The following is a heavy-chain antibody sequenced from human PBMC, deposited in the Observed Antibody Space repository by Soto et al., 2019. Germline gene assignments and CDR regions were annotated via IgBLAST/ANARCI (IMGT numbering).Heavy chain of an antibody. V-gene: IGHV3-20*04. Sequence: PGGSLRLSCAASGFAFDDYGMSWVRQAPGKGLEWVSGINWNGGSTGYADSVKGRFTMSRDNAKNSLYLQMNSLRAEDKALFYCARDQLSGYSYVYSSGYWGQGTLVTVSS. CDR3: ARDQLSGYSYVYSSGY. CDR1: GFAFDDYG. D-gene: IGHD5-18*01. CDR2: INWNGGST. J-gene: IGHJ4*02.